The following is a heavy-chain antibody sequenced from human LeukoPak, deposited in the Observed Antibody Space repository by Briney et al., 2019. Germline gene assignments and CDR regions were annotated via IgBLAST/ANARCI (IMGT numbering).Heavy chain of an antibody. CDR1: GFTFSAYA. CDR2: IGSDNKP. J-gene: IGHJ6*02. Sequence: GGSLRLSCEASGFTFSAYAMTWVRQAPGKGLEWVSSIGSDNKPHYSESVKGRFAISRDNSKTTLYLQMNSLRAEDTAVYYCAKHMGDSEYYGLDVWGQGTTVSVSS. CDR3: AKHMGDSEYYGLDV. V-gene: IGHV3-23*05. D-gene: IGHD3-16*01.